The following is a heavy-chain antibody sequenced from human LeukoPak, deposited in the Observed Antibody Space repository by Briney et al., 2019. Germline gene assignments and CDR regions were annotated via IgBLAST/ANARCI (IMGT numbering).Heavy chain of an antibody. CDR1: GFTFDDYA. Sequence: GGSLRLSCAASGFTFDDYAMHWVRQAPGKGLEWVSGISWNSGSIGYADSVKGRFTISRDNAKNSLYLQMNSLRAEDTAVYYCARDIENVDSSTSLDHYYYYGMDVWGQGTTVTVSS. J-gene: IGHJ6*02. V-gene: IGHV3-9*01. CDR3: ARDIENVDSSTSLDHYYYYGMDV. D-gene: IGHD2-2*01. CDR2: ISWNSGSI.